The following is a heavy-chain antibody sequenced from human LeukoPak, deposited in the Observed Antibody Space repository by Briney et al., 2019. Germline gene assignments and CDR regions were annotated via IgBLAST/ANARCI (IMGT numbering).Heavy chain of an antibody. CDR3: ARRWIQLWGEGLGYYYGMDV. Sequence: GGSLRLSCAASGFTFSSYAMSWVRQAPGKGLEWVSAISGSGGSTYYADSVKGRFTISRDNSKNTLYLQMNSLRGEDTAVYYCARRWIQLWGEGLGYYYGMDVWGQGTTVTVSS. J-gene: IGHJ6*02. CDR2: ISGSGGST. D-gene: IGHD5-18*01. V-gene: IGHV3-23*01. CDR1: GFTFSSYA.